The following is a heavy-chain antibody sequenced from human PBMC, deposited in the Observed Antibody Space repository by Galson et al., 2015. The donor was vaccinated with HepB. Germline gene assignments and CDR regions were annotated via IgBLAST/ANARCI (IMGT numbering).Heavy chain of an antibody. Sequence: SLRLSCAASGFTFSSYWMSWVRQAPGKGLEWVANIKQDGSEKYYVDSVKGRFTISRDNAKNSLYLQMNSLRAEDTAVYYCARGPGYSSSSYYGMDVWGQGTTVTVSS. D-gene: IGHD6-13*01. J-gene: IGHJ6*02. V-gene: IGHV3-7*03. CDR3: ARGPGYSSSSYYGMDV. CDR2: IKQDGSEK. CDR1: GFTFSSYW.